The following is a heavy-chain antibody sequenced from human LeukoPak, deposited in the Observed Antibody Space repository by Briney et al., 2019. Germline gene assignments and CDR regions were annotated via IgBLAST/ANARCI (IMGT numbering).Heavy chain of an antibody. CDR3: VRAVGAMAGPGDWFDP. Sequence: SETLSLTCNVSGGSITTSSFYWGWIRQTPGKGLEWIGTFYYTGGTYYNRSLKSRATIAVDTSKDQFFLALRSVTAADTAVYYCVRAVGAMAGPGDWFDPWGPGTLVTVSS. CDR2: FYYTGGT. D-gene: IGHD3-16*01. CDR1: GGSITTSSFY. V-gene: IGHV4-39*01. J-gene: IGHJ5*02.